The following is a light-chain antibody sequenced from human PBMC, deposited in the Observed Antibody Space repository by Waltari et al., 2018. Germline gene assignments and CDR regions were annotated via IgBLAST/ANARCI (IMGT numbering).Light chain of an antibody. CDR1: QSLLHSAVNNSY. V-gene: IGKV4-1*01. J-gene: IGKJ1*01. CDR2: WAS. Sequence: DIVMTQSPDSLAVPLGERVTLTCRSSQSLLHSAVNNSYLGWFQQKSGQFPKLLIYWASAREYWVPDRFIGGGSGTDFPLTISRLQPEDVAIYYCLQYYSIPQTFGQGTKVEI. CDR3: LQYYSIPQT.